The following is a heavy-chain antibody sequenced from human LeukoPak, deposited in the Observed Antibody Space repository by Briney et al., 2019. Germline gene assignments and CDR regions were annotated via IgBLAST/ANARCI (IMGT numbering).Heavy chain of an antibody. CDR3: AKGTLFGVVTSFDF. V-gene: IGHV3-23*01. D-gene: IGHD3-3*01. Sequence: GGSLRLSCAASGFTFSDYYMSWIRQAPGKGLEWVSLISASGSATYYADSVRGRFAISRDISKNTLFLQMSSLRTEDTAVYYCAKGTLFGVVTSFDFWGQGTLVTVSS. CDR1: GFTFSDYY. CDR2: ISASGSAT. J-gene: IGHJ4*02.